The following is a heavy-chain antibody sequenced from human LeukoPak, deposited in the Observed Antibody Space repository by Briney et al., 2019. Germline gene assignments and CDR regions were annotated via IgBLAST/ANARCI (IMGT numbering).Heavy chain of an antibody. CDR2: ISSSSSTI. D-gene: IGHD4-17*01. J-gene: IGHJ4*02. CDR3: ASPYGDSSDY. V-gene: IGHV3-48*04. Sequence: GGSLRLSCAASGFTFSSYSMNWVRPAPGKGLEWVSYISSSSSTIYYADSVKGRFTISRDNAKNSLYLQMNSLRAEDTAVYCCASPYGDSSDYWGQGTLVTVSS. CDR1: GFTFSSYS.